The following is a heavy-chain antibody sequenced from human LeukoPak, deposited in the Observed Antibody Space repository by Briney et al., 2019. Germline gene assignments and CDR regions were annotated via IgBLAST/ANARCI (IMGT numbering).Heavy chain of an antibody. CDR2: IIPIFDTA. Sequence: ASAKVSCKASGGTFSNYAISWVRQAPGQGLEWMGGIIPIFDTADYAQKFQGRRRITADESTSTAYMELSSLRAEDTAVYYCARDLVGSHTSYSSGAWDYWGQGTLVTVSS. CDR3: ARDLVGSHTSYSSGAWDY. V-gene: IGHV1-69*13. D-gene: IGHD2-21*01. J-gene: IGHJ4*02. CDR1: GGTFSNYA.